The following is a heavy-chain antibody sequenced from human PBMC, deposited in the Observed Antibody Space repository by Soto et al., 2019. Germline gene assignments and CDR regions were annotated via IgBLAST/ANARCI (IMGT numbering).Heavy chain of an antibody. V-gene: IGHV3-21*01. CDR2: ISSRSDSI. CDR3: ARDPSADRFVQYFQH. J-gene: IGHJ1*01. D-gene: IGHD3-10*02. Sequence: PGGSLRLSCAASGFIFTGYSMVWVRQAPGKGLEWVSSISSRSDSIYYADPVKGRFTISRDHAQNSLYLQMNSLTSEDTAGCYCARDPSADRFVQYFQHWGPGTLVTVSS. CDR1: GFIFTGYS.